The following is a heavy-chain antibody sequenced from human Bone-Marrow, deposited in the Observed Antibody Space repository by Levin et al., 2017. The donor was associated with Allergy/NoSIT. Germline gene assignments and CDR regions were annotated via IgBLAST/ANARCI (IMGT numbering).Heavy chain of an antibody. CDR1: GFTFSSYS. Sequence: LGESLKISCAASGFTFSSYSMNWVRQAPGKGLEWVSSISSSSSYIYYADSVKGRFTISRDNAKNSLYLQMNSLRAEDTAVYYCARDHAAGGYYYYYGMDVWGQGTTVTVSS. D-gene: IGHD6-13*01. CDR3: ARDHAAGGYYYYYGMDV. V-gene: IGHV3-21*01. CDR2: ISSSSSYI. J-gene: IGHJ6*02.